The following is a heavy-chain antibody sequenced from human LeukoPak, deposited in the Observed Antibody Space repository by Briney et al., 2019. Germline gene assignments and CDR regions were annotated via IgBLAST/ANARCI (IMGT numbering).Heavy chain of an antibody. D-gene: IGHD3-22*01. CDR2: ISYDGSNK. V-gene: IGHV3-30*03. Sequence: GSLRLSCAASGFTFSSYGMHWVRQAPGKGLEWVAVISYDGSNKYYADSVKGRFTISRDNSKNTPYLQMNSLRAEDTAVYYCHSSGSPPGLFDYWGQGTLVTVSS. J-gene: IGHJ4*02. CDR3: HSSGSPPGLFDY. CDR1: GFTFSSYG.